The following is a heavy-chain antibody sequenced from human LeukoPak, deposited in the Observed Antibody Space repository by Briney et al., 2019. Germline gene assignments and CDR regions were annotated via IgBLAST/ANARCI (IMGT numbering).Heavy chain of an antibody. CDR1: GFTFSSYA. CDR3: AKXRSIWDVDY. D-gene: IGHD2-2*01. J-gene: IGHJ4*02. CDR2: ISSSGGHT. V-gene: IGHV3-23*01. Sequence: GGSLRLSCAGSGFTFSSYAMSWVRQAPGKGLEWVAVISSSGGHTYYADSVKGRFTISRDNSKNTVHLQMNSLRVEDTAIYYCAKXRSIWDVDYWGQGTLVTVSS.